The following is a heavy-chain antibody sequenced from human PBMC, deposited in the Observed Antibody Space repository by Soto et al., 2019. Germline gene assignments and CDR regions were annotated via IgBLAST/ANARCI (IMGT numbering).Heavy chain of an antibody. Sequence: GGSLRLSCAASGFTFSSYGMHWVRQAPGKGLEWVAVISYDGSNKYYADSVRGRFTISRDNSKNTLYLQMNSLRAEDAAVYYCARNAMRYCSGGSCFNPFDPWGQGTLVTVSS. CDR2: ISYDGSNK. V-gene: IGHV3-30*03. D-gene: IGHD2-15*01. CDR1: GFTFSSYG. J-gene: IGHJ5*02. CDR3: ARNAMRYCSGGSCFNPFDP.